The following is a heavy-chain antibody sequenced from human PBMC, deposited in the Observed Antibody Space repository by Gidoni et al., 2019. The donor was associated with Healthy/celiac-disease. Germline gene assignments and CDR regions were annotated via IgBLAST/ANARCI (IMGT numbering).Heavy chain of an antibody. Sequence: QVQLVESGGGVVQPGRSLRLSCAASGFTFSSYGMHWVRQAPGKGLEWVAVISYDGSNKYYADSVKGRFTISRDNSKNTLYLQMNSLRAEDTAVYYCANWGNFWSGSHYPRLDYWGQGTLVTVSS. CDR2: ISYDGSNK. V-gene: IGHV3-30*18. D-gene: IGHD3-3*01. CDR3: ANWGNFWSGSHYPRLDY. CDR1: GFTFSSYG. J-gene: IGHJ4*02.